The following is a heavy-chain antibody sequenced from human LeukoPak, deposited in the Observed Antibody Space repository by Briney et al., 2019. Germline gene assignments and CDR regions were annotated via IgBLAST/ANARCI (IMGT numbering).Heavy chain of an antibody. D-gene: IGHD3-3*01. J-gene: IGHJ3*02. CDR2: ISSSSTYI. V-gene: IGHV3-21*01. Sequence: GGSLRLSCVASGFTFSSYSMNWVRQAPGKGLEWISSISSSSTYIYYADSVKGRFTISRDNAKNSLYLQMNSLRAEDTAVYYCARGNYDFWSTDAFDIWGQGTMVAVSS. CDR1: GFTFSSYS. CDR3: ARGNYDFWSTDAFDI.